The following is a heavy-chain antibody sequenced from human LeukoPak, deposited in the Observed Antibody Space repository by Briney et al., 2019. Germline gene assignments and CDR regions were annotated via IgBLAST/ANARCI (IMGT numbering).Heavy chain of an antibody. J-gene: IGHJ4*02. Sequence: PGGSLRLSCAASGFTFTSAWMNWVRRAPGKGLEWVGRIESKTDGESTDYAALVKGRFSISRDDSKSTLYLQMNSLKIEDTGMYYCATSPGFYDTSPFDYWGPGTLVTASS. D-gene: IGHD3-22*01. V-gene: IGHV3-15*04. CDR1: GFTFTSAW. CDR3: ATSPGFYDTSPFDY. CDR2: IESKTDGEST.